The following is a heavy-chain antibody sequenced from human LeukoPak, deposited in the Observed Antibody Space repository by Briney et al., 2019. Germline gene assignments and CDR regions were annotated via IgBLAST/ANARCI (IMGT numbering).Heavy chain of an antibody. CDR2: IYYSGST. J-gene: IGHJ5*02. V-gene: IGHV4-59*11. CDR3: ARVFPGFDP. CDR1: GGSISSHY. Sequence: SETLSLTCTVSGGSISSHYWSWIRQPPRKGLEWIGYIYYSGSTNYNPSLKSRVTISVDTSKNQFSLKLSSVTAADTAVYYCARVFPGFDPWGQGTLVTVPS.